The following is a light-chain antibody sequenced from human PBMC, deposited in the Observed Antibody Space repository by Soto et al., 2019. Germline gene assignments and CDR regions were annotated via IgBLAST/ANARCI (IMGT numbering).Light chain of an antibody. J-gene: IGKJ1*01. CDR3: QHYNSYSEA. CDR2: KAS. Sequence: DIQMTQSPSSLSASVGDRVTITCRASQSIDKYLNWYQQKPGKAPKLLIYKASTLKSGVPSRFSGSGSGTEFTLTISSLQPDDFATYYCQHYNSYSEAFGQGTKVDIK. V-gene: IGKV1-5*03. CDR1: QSIDKY.